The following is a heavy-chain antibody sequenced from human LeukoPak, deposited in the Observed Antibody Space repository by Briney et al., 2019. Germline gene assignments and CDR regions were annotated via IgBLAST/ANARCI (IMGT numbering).Heavy chain of an antibody. J-gene: IGHJ3*02. V-gene: IGHV4-61*02. D-gene: IGHD4-17*01. Sequence: SETLSLTCTVSGDSISSGDYYWSWIRQPAGKGLEWIGRISSSGSTNYNPSLKGRVTISVDTSKNQFSLKLSSVTAADTAVYYCVRDDYGDYGGAFDIWGQGTMVTVSS. CDR2: ISSSGST. CDR3: VRDDYGDYGGAFDI. CDR1: GDSISSGDYY.